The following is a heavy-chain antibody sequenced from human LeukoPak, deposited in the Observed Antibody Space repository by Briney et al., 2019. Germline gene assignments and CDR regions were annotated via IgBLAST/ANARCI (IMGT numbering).Heavy chain of an antibody. CDR1: GFTFSSYS. V-gene: IGHV3-21*04. CDR3: AKDFSGGSWQD. CDR2: ISSSSSYI. Sequence: GGSLRLSCAASGFTFSSYSMNWVRQAPGKGLEGVSSISSSSSYIYYADSVKGRFTISRDNTKNSLYLQMNSLRGEDTAVYYCAKDFSGGSWQDWGQGTLVTVSS. D-gene: IGHD2-15*01. J-gene: IGHJ4*02.